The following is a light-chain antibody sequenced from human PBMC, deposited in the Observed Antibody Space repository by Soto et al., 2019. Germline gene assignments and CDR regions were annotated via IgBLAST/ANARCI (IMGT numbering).Light chain of an antibody. CDR1: SSNIGSYDH. CDR2: AVS. V-gene: IGLV2-14*03. Sequence: QPGLTQPASVPGSPGQSITSSGIGTSSNIGSYDHVAWYQQFPGKSPKLIIYAVSDRPSGVSDRFSGSKSGISASLTISGLQTEDEADYYCFSYTDRQSYLFGTGTKVTVL. CDR3: FSYTDRQSYL. J-gene: IGLJ1*01.